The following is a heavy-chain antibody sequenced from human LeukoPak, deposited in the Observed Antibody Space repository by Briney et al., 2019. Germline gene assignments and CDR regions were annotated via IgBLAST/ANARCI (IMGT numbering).Heavy chain of an antibody. V-gene: IGHV1-8*01. CDR2: MNPNSGNT. CDR3: ASTNYDFWSGYWGGFDY. CDR1: GYTFTSYD. J-gene: IGHJ4*02. Sequence: ASVKVSCKASGYTFTSYDINWVRQATGQGLEWMGWMNPNSGNTGYAQKFQGRVTMTRNTSISTAYMELSSLRSEDTAVYYCASTNYDFWSGYWGGFDYWGQGTLVTVPS. D-gene: IGHD3-3*01.